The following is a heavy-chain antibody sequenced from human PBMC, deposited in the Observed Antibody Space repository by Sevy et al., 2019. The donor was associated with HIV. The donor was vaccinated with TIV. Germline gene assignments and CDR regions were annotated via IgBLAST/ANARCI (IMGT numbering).Heavy chain of an antibody. J-gene: IGHJ6*02. D-gene: IGHD2-2*01. Sequence: GGSLRLSCAASGFTFSSYEMNWVRQAPGKGLEWVSYISSSGSTIYYADSVRGRFTISRDNAKKSLYLQMNSLRAEDTAVYYCARAQRTVVVPAAMPYYYYYGMDVWGQGTTVTVSS. CDR1: GFTFSSYE. CDR2: ISSSGSTI. CDR3: ARAQRTVVVPAAMPYYYYYGMDV. V-gene: IGHV3-48*03.